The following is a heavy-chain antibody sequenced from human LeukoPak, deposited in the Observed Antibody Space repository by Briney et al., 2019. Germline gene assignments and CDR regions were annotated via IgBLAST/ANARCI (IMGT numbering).Heavy chain of an antibody. D-gene: IGHD3-22*01. V-gene: IGHV3-30*04. CDR3: VRDWGYDSSGYWQKYFDS. J-gene: IGHJ4*02. Sequence: GGSLRLSCAASGFTFSSYAMHWVRQAPGKGLEWVAVISYDGSNKYYADSVKGRFTISRDNSKNTLHLQMNSLRAEDTAVYYCVRDWGYDSSGYWQKYFDSWGQGTLVTVSS. CDR1: GFTFSSYA. CDR2: ISYDGSNK.